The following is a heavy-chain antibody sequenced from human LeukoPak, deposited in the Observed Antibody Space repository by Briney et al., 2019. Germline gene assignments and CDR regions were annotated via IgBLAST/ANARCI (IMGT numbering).Heavy chain of an antibody. CDR2: IYYSGST. Sequence: SETLSLTCTVSGGSISSSSYYWGWIRQPPGKGLEWIVSIYYSGSTYYNPSLKSRVTISVDTSKNQFSLKLSSVTAADSAVYYCGGKEWAAGLPADYYYYMDVWGKGTTVTISS. CDR3: GGKEWAAGLPADYYYYMDV. CDR1: GGSISSSSYY. J-gene: IGHJ6*03. D-gene: IGHD6-13*01. V-gene: IGHV4-39*01.